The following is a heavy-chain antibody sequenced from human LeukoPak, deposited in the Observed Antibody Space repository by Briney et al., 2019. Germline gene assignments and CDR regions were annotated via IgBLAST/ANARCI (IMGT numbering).Heavy chain of an antibody. CDR3: ARSGSYYYYYGMDV. D-gene: IGHD1-26*01. V-gene: IGHV3-20*01. Sequence: GGSLRLSCAASGFTFDDYGMSWVRQAPGKGLEWVSGINWNGGGTGYADSVKGRFTISRDNAKNSLYLQMNSLRAEDTALYHCARSGSYYYYYGMDVWGQGTTVTVSS. CDR1: GFTFDDYG. CDR2: INWNGGGT. J-gene: IGHJ6*02.